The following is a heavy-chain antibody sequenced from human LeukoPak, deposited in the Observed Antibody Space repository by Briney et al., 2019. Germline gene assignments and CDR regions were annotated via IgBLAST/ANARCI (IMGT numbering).Heavy chain of an antibody. J-gene: IGHJ4*02. Sequence: GGSLRLSCAASGFTFINYGMSWVRQAPGKGLEWVSAISGSGGSTYYADSVKGRFTISRDNSKNTLYLQMNSLRAEDTAVYYCARAYGDYVGVDYWGQGTLVTVSS. CDR2: ISGSGGST. D-gene: IGHD4-17*01. CDR3: ARAYGDYVGVDY. CDR1: GFTFINYG. V-gene: IGHV3-23*01.